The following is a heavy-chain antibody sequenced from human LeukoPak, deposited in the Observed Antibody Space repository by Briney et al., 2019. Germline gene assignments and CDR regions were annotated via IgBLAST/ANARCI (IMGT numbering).Heavy chain of an antibody. D-gene: IGHD4/OR15-4a*01. J-gene: IGHJ4*02. CDR2: SIPIFGRT. Sequence: SVRVSCKASGGTFSSTVISWVRQAPGQGLEWMGGSIPIFGRTNYAQKFQGRVTITTDESTGTAYMEVSSLRSEDTAVYYCARDVFSRDPHYGGPVHDWGQGTLVTVSS. CDR3: ARDVFSRDPHYGGPVHD. CDR1: GGTFSSTV. V-gene: IGHV1-69*05.